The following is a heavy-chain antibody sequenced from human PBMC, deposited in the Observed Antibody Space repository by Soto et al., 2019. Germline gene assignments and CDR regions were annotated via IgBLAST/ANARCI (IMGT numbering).Heavy chain of an antibody. V-gene: IGHV3-33*01. J-gene: IGHJ3*02. Sequence: GGSLRLSCAASGFSFSNYGMHWVCQAPGKGLEWVAVIWYDESNKYYPDAVNGRFTIPRHNSKNVLYLPMNSLRAEDTAVYYCARARADAFDIWGQGTMVTVSS. CDR1: GFSFSNYG. CDR2: IWYDESNK. CDR3: ARARADAFDI.